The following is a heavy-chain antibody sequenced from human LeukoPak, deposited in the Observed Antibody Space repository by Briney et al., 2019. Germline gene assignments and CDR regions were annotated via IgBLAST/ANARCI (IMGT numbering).Heavy chain of an antibody. Sequence: SETPSLSPTIAGGTYGTCTQCWRMIRQPPGKGLEWIGSMYHSGSTYYNPSLKSQFTISVDTSRNQFSLKLISVTAADTAVYYCARLVITGTARGYFDYWGHGTVVTVSS. CDR3: ARLVITGTARGYFDY. CDR2: MYHSGST. D-gene: IGHD1-7*01. J-gene: IGHJ4*01. CDR1: GGTYGTCTQC. V-gene: IGHV4-39*01.